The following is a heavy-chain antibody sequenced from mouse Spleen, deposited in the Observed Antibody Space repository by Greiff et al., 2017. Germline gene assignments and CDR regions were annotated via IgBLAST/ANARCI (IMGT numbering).Heavy chain of an antibody. Sequence: LVESGPELVKPGASVKISCKASGYSFTDYNMNWVKQSNGKSLEWIGVINPNYGTTSYNQKFKGKATLTVDQSSSTAYMQLNSLTSEDSAVYYCARRGFGYDEGDAMDYWGQGTSVTVSS. CDR3: ARRGFGYDEGDAMDY. V-gene: IGHV1-39*01. D-gene: IGHD2-14*01. CDR2: INPNYGTT. CDR1: GYSFTDYN. J-gene: IGHJ4*01.